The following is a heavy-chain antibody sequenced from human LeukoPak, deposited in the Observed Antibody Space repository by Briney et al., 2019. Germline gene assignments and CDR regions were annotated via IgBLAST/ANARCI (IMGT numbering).Heavy chain of an antibody. D-gene: IGHD6-19*01. CDR2: MYHSGNT. CDR3: ATITISGNVWSFSDVRIDH. J-gene: IGHJ4*02. V-gene: IGHV4-38-2*01. Sequence: PSEPLSLPCDVSGFSISRGYYWGWHRQAPGKGQEWIGSMYHSGNTYYNPSLKSRLTISEDMSKNQLSLTLNSVTASDTAVYYCATITISGNVWSFSDVRIDHWGQGTLVTVSS. CDR1: GFSISRGYY.